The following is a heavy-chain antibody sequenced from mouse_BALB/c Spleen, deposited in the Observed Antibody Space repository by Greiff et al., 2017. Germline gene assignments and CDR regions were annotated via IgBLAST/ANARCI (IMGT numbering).Heavy chain of an antibody. CDR2: IDPANGNT. Sequence: EVQLHQSGAELVKPGASVKLSCTASGFNIKDTYMHWVKQRPEQGLEWIGRIDPANGNTKYDPKFQGKATITADTSSNTAYLQLSSLTAEDTAVYYCARWLPHYYAMDYWGQGTSVTVSS. V-gene: IGHV14-3*02. CDR3: ARWLPHYYAMDY. D-gene: IGHD2-2*01. J-gene: IGHJ4*01. CDR1: GFNIKDTY.